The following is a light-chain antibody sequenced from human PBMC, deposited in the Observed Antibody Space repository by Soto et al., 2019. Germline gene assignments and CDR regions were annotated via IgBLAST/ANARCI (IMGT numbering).Light chain of an antibody. Sequence: DIQMTQSPSSLSASVGDRVTITCRASQGIGNDLGWYQQKPGKAPKRLIYAASSLQSGVTSRFSGSESGSEFTPTITGLQPEDLVTDEGQQYNCYPFTFGGGTKVEVK. V-gene: IGKV1-17*01. CDR2: AAS. CDR1: QGIGND. J-gene: IGKJ4*01. CDR3: QQYNCYPFT.